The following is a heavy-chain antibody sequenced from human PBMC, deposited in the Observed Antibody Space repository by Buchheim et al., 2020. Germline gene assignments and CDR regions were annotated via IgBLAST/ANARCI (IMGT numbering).Heavy chain of an antibody. D-gene: IGHD2-21*01. J-gene: IGHJ6*02. V-gene: IGHV5-51*01. CDR1: GYTFTTYW. Sequence: EVQLVQSGAEVKKPGESLKISCKGSGYTFTTYWIGWVRQMPGKGLEWMGIVYPSDSDTKYSPSFQGQVTISADKSISTAYPQWSSLQASDTAMYYCARHGNGRDVVNHGMDVWGQGTT. CDR2: VYPSDSDT. CDR3: ARHGNGRDVVNHGMDV.